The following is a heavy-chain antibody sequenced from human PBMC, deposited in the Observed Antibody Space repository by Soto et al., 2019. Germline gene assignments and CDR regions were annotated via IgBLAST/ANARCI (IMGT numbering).Heavy chain of an antibody. J-gene: IGHJ6*02. CDR1: GFTFSSYA. CDR3: ARGDSSSWYYYYYGMGV. D-gene: IGHD6-13*01. CDR2: ISYDGSNK. Sequence: GGSLRLSCAASGFTFSSYAMHWVRQAPGKGLEWVAVISYDGSNKYYADSVKGRFTISRDNSKNTLYLQMNSLRAEDTAVYYCARGDSSSWYYYYYGMGVWGQGTTVTVSS. V-gene: IGHV3-30-3*01.